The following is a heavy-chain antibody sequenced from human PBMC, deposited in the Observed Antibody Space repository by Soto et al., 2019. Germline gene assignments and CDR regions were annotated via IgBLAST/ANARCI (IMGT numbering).Heavy chain of an antibody. J-gene: IGHJ4*02. CDR1: GFSVRDYS. CDR2: ISSTGDLT. CDR3: ATWAIAVGGEGF. D-gene: IGHD2-21*01. Sequence: GGSLRLSCTASGFSVRDYSVNWVRQAPGKGLEWISYISSTGDLTLYADSVKGRFTIARDIAKNSLYLQMDSLRDEDSAVYYCATWAIAVGGEGFWGQGSLVTVSS. V-gene: IGHV3-48*02.